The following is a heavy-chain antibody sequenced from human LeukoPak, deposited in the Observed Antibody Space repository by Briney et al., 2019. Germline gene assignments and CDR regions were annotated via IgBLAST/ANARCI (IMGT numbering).Heavy chain of an antibody. CDR2: ISAYNGNT. Sequence: ASVKVSCKASGYTFTSYGISWVRQAPGQGLEWMGWISAYNGNTNYAQKLQGRVTMTRDTSISTAYMELSRLRSDDTAVYYCARPTDYDFWSGHQYYFDYWGQGTLVTVSS. V-gene: IGHV1-18*01. D-gene: IGHD3-3*01. J-gene: IGHJ4*02. CDR3: ARPTDYDFWSGHQYYFDY. CDR1: GYTFTSYG.